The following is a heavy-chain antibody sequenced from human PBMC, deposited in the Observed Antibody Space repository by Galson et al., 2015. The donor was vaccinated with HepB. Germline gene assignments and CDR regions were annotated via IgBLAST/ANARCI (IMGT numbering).Heavy chain of an antibody. Sequence: SLRLSCAASGFTFSSYDMSWVRQAPGKGLEWVSAISGSGGSTYYADSVKGRFTISRDNYKNTLYLQMNSLRAEDTAVYYCAKDRGRPGTDLFDYWGQGALVTVSS. CDR2: ISGSGGST. D-gene: IGHD1-14*01. CDR3: AKDRGRPGTDLFDY. J-gene: IGHJ4*02. V-gene: IGHV3-23*01. CDR1: GFTFSSYD.